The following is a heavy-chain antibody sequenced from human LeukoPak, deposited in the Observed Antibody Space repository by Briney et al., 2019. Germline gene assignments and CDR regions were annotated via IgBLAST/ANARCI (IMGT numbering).Heavy chain of an antibody. D-gene: IGHD4-23*01. Sequence: PGGSLRFSCAASGFTLSSYWMSWVRQAPGKGLEWVARIKQDGSEKHYVDSVKGRFTISRDNAKNSVYLQMNTLRAEDTAVYYCARYIETPRRDLDYWGQGTLVTVSS. J-gene: IGHJ4*02. CDR3: ARYIETPRRDLDY. V-gene: IGHV3-7*01. CDR2: IKQDGSEK. CDR1: GFTLSSYW.